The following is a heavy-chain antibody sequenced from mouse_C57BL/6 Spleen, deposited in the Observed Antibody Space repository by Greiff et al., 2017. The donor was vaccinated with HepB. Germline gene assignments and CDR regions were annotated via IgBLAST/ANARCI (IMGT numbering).Heavy chain of an antibody. CDR1: GYAFTNYL. D-gene: IGHD4-1*01. CDR3: ARRLTGTGAMDY. Sequence: QVQLQQSGAELVRPGTSVKVSCKASGYAFTNYLIEWVKQRPGQGLEWIGVMNPGSGGTKYNAKFKGTATLTADKSSSTAYMQRSSLTSEDSAVYFCARRLTGTGAMDYWGQGTSVTVSS. V-gene: IGHV1-54*01. CDR2: MNPGSGGT. J-gene: IGHJ4*01.